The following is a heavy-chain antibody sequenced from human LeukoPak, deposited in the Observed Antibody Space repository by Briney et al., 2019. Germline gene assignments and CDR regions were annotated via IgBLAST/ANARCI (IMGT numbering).Heavy chain of an antibody. Sequence: ASVKVSFKASGYTFTGYYMHWVRQAPAQGLEWMGWIDPNSGGTNYAKNFQGRVTMTRDTSITTAYMELSGLRSDDTAVYYCAGGVGSGWYFDLWGRGTLVTVSS. D-gene: IGHD3-10*01. CDR3: AGGVGSGWYFDL. V-gene: IGHV1-2*02. CDR2: IDPNSGGT. J-gene: IGHJ2*01. CDR1: GYTFTGYY.